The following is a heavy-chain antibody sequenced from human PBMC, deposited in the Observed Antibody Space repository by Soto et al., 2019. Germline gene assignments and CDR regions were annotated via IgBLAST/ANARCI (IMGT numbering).Heavy chain of an antibody. Sequence: SETLSLTCTVSGGSISSYYWSWIRQPPGKGLEWIGYIYYSGSTNYNPSLKSRVTISVDTSKNQFSLKLSSVTAADTSVYYCARSHGGNFDAFDIWGQGTMVTVSS. V-gene: IGHV4-59*01. CDR1: GGSISSYY. CDR3: ARSHGGNFDAFDI. CDR2: IYYSGST. J-gene: IGHJ3*02. D-gene: IGHD2-21*02.